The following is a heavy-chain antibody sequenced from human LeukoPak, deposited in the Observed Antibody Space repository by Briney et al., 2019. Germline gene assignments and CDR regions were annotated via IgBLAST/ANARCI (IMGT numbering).Heavy chain of an antibody. Sequence: PGGSLRLSCAASGFTVFSHYISWVRQAPGKGLEWGSVIYSDGTTYYADSVQGRFTISRDNSKNTVYLQMKSLRAEDTAVYFCARERSYYYYYMDVWGKGTTVTVSS. D-gene: IGHD3-10*01. CDR1: GFTVFSHY. V-gene: IGHV3-53*01. CDR3: ARERSYYYYYMDV. CDR2: IYSDGTT. J-gene: IGHJ6*03.